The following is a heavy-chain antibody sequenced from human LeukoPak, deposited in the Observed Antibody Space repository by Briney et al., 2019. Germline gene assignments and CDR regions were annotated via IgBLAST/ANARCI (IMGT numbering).Heavy chain of an antibody. V-gene: IGHV4-4*07. J-gene: IGHJ4*02. CDR3: AREARTYYYDSSGSFDY. D-gene: IGHD3-22*01. Sequence: PSETLSLTCTVSGGSISSYYWSWIRQPAGKGLEWIGRIYTSGSTNYNPSLKSRVTMSVDTSKNQFSLKLSSVTAADTAVYYCAREARTYYYDSSGSFDYWGQGTLVTVSS. CDR1: GGSISSYY. CDR2: IYTSGST.